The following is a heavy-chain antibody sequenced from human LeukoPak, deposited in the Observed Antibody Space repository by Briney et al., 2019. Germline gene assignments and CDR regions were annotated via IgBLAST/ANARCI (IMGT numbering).Heavy chain of an antibody. CDR1: GFTFSSYG. V-gene: IGHV3-33*01. CDR2: IWYDGSNK. Sequence: GGPLRLSCAASGFTFSSYGMHWVRQAPGKGLEWVAVIWYDGSNKYYADSVKGRFTISRDNSKNTLYLQMNSLRAEDTAVYYCASALGMATIAAFDIWGQGTMVTVSS. J-gene: IGHJ3*02. CDR3: ASALGMATIAAFDI. D-gene: IGHD5-24*01.